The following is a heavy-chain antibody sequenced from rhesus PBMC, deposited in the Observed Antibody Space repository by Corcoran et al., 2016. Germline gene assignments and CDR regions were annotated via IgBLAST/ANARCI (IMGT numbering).Heavy chain of an antibody. Sequence: QVTLKESCPALVKPTQTLTLTLTFSGFSLSTTVLGEGWIHQPPVKALECLACIYWDDDMYYTTSLKSRITNPQATYKNPVFLTMPNMDPVDNATYYCVRIQYIRGKDRFYVWGAGVLVTVSS. CDR1: GFSLSTTVLG. J-gene: IGHJ5-1*01. CDR3: VRIQYIRGKDRFYV. CDR2: IYWDDDM. D-gene: IGHD4-23*01. V-gene: IGHV2S1*01.